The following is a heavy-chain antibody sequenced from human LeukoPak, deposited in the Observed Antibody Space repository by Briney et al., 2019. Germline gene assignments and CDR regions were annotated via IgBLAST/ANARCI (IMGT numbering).Heavy chain of an antibody. CDR2: ISGSGGST. J-gene: IGHJ4*02. Sequence: GGSLRLSWAASGFTFSSYAMSWVRQAPGKGLEGVSAISGSGGSTYYADSVKGRFTISRDNYKNTLYLQMNSLRAEDTAVYYCAKDRAKEGGYYFDYWGQGTLVTVSS. CDR1: GFTFSSYA. V-gene: IGHV3-23*01. D-gene: IGHD3-16*01. CDR3: AKDRAKEGGYYFDY.